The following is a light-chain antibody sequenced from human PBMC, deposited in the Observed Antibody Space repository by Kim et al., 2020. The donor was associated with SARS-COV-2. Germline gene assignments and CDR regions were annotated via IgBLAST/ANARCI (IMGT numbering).Light chain of an antibody. CDR3: QHGNSCPPGT. V-gene: IGKV1-12*01. CDR1: QDINTW. CDR2: GAS. J-gene: IGKJ1*01. Sequence: IQLNQSPSSVSASVGDRVTITGRESQDINTWLGWYQQKPGKAPKLLIYGASNLQSGVPSRFSGSGSGTEFTLTFSRLQPGDCATCYCQHGNSCPPGTFGQGTMM.